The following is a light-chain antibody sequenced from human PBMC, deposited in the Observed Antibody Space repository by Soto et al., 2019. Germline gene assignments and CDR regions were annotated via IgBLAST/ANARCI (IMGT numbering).Light chain of an antibody. V-gene: IGKV3-20*01. CDR1: QSVRTK. Sequence: IVLTQSPGTLPLSPGEGATPSCRPGQSVRTKLAWYQQKAGQAPRLLIYGASTRATGIPDRFSGSGSGTEFTLTISRLEPEDFAVYYCQQYGSSPATFGQGTKVDI. CDR3: QQYGSSPAT. CDR2: GAS. J-gene: IGKJ1*01.